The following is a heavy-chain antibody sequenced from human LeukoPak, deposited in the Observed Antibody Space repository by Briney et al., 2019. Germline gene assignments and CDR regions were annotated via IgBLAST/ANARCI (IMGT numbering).Heavy chain of an antibody. Sequence: SETLPLTCTVSGGSISSSSYYWGWIRQPPGKGLEWIGSIYYSGSTYYNPSPKSRVTISVDTSKNQFSLKLSSVTAADTAVYYCARGLHPLGWFDPWGQGTLVTVSS. J-gene: IGHJ5*02. CDR3: ARGLHPLGWFDP. D-gene: IGHD4-11*01. CDR1: GGSISSSSYY. V-gene: IGHV4-39*07. CDR2: IYYSGST.